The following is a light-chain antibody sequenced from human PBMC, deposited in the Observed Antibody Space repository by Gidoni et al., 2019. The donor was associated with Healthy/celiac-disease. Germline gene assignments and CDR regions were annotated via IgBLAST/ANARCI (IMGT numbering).Light chain of an antibody. J-gene: IGKJ1*01. Sequence: DIQLTQSPSTLSASAGDRVTITCRARQSIGVWLAWYRQKPGEAPSLLISQASILQSGVPSRFSGSGSRTEFTLTINNLQPDDFATYFCQQYNGHPWAFGQGTKVEIK. CDR2: QAS. V-gene: IGKV1-5*03. CDR1: QSIGVW. CDR3: QQYNGHPWA.